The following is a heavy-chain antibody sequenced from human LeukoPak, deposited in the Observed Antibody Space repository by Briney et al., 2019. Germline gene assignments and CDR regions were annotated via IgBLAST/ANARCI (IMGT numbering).Heavy chain of an antibody. Sequence: SSETLSLTCTVSGGSISSYYWGWIRQPPGKGLEWIGYIYYSGSTNYNPSLKSRVTISVDTSKNQFSLRLSSVTAADTAVYYCARRRGADFDYWGQGTLVTVSS. CDR2: IYYSGST. V-gene: IGHV4-59*08. CDR3: ARRRGADFDY. J-gene: IGHJ4*02. D-gene: IGHD1-26*01. CDR1: GGSISSYY.